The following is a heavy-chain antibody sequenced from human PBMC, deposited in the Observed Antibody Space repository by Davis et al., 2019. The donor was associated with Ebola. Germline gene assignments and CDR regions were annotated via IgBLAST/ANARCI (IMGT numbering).Heavy chain of an antibody. D-gene: IGHD3-3*01. V-gene: IGHV4-59*01. CDR3: ARAIQARYYDFWSGPDAFDI. J-gene: IGHJ3*02. Sequence: MPSETLSPTCTLSGGSISSYYWSWIRQPPGKGLEWNGSIYYSGSTNYNPSLKSRVTISVDTSKNQFSLKLSSVTAADTAVYYCARAIQARYYDFWSGPDAFDIWGQGTMVTVSS. CDR1: GGSISSYY. CDR2: IYYSGST.